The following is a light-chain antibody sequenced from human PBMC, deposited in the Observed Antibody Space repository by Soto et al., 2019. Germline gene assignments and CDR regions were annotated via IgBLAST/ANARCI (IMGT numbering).Light chain of an antibody. Sequence: QSALTQPASVSGSPGQSITISCTGSSSDVGGYKYVSWYQQHPGKAPKLMIYDVSNRPSGVSNRFSGSKSGNTASLTISGLQAEDEADYYCSSYTSSSTLRIFGGGTKVTVL. V-gene: IGLV2-14*01. CDR2: DVS. CDR3: SSYTSSSTLRI. CDR1: SSDVGGYKY. J-gene: IGLJ2*01.